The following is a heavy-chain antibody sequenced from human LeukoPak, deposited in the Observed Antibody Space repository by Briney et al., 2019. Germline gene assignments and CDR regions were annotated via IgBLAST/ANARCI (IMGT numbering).Heavy chain of an antibody. J-gene: IGHJ4*02. CDR3: ARSRQLPTRIDY. Sequence: GSLRLSCAASGFTFSSYCMNWVRQAPGKGLEWVSSISSSSSYIYYADSVKGRFTISRDNAKNSLYLQMNSLRAEDTAVYYCARSRQLPTRIDYWGQGTLVTVSS. V-gene: IGHV3-21*01. CDR2: ISSSSSYI. D-gene: IGHD2-2*01. CDR1: GFTFSSYC.